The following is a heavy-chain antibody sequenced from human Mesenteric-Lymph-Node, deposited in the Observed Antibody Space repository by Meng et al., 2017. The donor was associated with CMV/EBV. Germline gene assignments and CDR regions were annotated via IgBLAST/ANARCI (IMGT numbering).Heavy chain of an antibody. CDR3: AKVAPSTPPYFDY. CDR2: IREDGSER. CDR1: GFSFSKDW. D-gene: IGHD2-2*01. Sequence: GGSLRLSCAASGFSFSKDWMSWVRQAPGKGLEWVANIREDGSERYYVDSVEGRFTISRDNAKNSLYLQMNSLRAEDTAVYFCAKVAPSTPPYFDYWGQGTLVTVSS. J-gene: IGHJ4*02. V-gene: IGHV3-7*01.